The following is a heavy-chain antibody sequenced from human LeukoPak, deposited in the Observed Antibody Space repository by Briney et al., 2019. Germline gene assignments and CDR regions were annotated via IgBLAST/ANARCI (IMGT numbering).Heavy chain of an antibody. CDR3: ARDSHSEDTATPRGFDP. J-gene: IGHJ5*02. CDR2: FHDSGSA. V-gene: IGHV4-59*01. CDR1: GDSISSYF. Sequence: SETLSLTCTVSGDSISSYFWSWIRQPPGKGLEWIGYFHDSGSANYNPSLKSRITMSVDTSKNQFSLRLRSVTAADTAVYYCARDSHSEDTATPRGFDPWGQGTLVTVSS.